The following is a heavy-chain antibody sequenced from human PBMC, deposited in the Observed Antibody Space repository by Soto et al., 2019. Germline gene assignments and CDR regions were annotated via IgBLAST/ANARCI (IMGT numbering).Heavy chain of an antibody. CDR2: ISSSSSYI. D-gene: IGHD3-22*01. Sequence: VQLVESGGALVQPGGSLRLSCAASGFTFSDYYMSWIRQAPGKGLEWVSSISSSSSYIYYADSVKGRFTISRDNAKNSLYLQMNSLRAEDTAVYYCARDHSYDSSGYSNWFDPWGQGTLVTVSS. CDR1: GFTFSDYY. J-gene: IGHJ5*02. CDR3: ARDHSYDSSGYSNWFDP. V-gene: IGHV3-11*06.